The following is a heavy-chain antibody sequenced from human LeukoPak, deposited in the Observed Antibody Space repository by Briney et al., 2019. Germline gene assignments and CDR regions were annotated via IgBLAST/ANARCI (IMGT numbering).Heavy chain of an antibody. J-gene: IGHJ4*02. CDR1: GYTFTSYD. V-gene: IGHV1-46*01. Sequence: GASVKVSCKASGYTFTSYDINWVRQAPRQGLEWMGIINPSGGGTSYTQNFKGRVTMTRDMSTSTVYMELSSLRSEDTAVYYCARGGYCTNGVCYTDGLDYWGQGTLVTVSS. D-gene: IGHD2-8*01. CDR3: ARGGYCTNGVCYTDGLDY. CDR2: INPSGGGT.